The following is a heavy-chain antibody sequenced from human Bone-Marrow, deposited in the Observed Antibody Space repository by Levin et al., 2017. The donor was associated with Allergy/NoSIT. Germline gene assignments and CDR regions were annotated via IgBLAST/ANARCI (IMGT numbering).Heavy chain of an antibody. J-gene: IGHJ6*02. V-gene: IGHV1-3*01. CDR3: ARGVPCSSTSCYQGGVYYGMDV. D-gene: IGHD2-2*01. Sequence: ASVKVSCKASGYTFTSYAMHWVRQAPGQRLEWMGWINAGNGNTKYSQKFQGRVTITRDTSASTAYMELSSLRSEDTAVYYCARGVPCSSTSCYQGGVYYGMDVWGQGTTVTVSS. CDR2: INAGNGNT. CDR1: GYTFTSYA.